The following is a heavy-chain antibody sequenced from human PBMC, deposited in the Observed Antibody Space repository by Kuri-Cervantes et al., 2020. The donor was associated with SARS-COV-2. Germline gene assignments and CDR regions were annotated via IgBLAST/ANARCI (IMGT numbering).Heavy chain of an antibody. CDR1: GFTFSSYA. CDR2: IYSGGSST. CDR3: AKDLGDYGMDV. D-gene: IGHD3-16*01. J-gene: IGHJ6*02. V-gene: IGHV3-23*03. Sequence: GESLKSSCAASGFTFSSYAMSWVRQAPGKGLEWVSVIYSGGSSTYYADSVKGRFTISRDNSKNTLYLQMNSLRAEDTAVYYCAKDLGDYGMDVWVQGTTVTVSS.